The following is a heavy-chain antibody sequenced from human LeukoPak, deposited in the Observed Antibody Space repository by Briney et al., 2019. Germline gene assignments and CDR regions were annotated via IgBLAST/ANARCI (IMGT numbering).Heavy chain of an antibody. J-gene: IGHJ3*02. CDR3: ARDRGYYGSRGAFDI. CDR1: GFTFSTYE. D-gene: IGHD3-10*01. V-gene: IGHV3-48*03. Sequence: PGGSLRLSCAASGFTFSTYEMNWVRQAPGKGLEWVSYISSSGSTIFYADSVKGRFTISRDNAKNSLYLQMNSLRAEDTAVYYCARDRGYYGSRGAFDIWGLTTMVNVCS. CDR2: ISSSGSTI.